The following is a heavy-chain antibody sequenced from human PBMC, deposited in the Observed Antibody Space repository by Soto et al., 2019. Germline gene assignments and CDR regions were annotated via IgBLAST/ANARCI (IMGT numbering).Heavy chain of an antibody. Sequence: QAQLQESGPGLVKPSQTLSLTCTVSGGSISSGGYYWSWIRQDPGKGLEWIGYLYYSGVTYYNPSLKSRVTISVDTSKNQFSLKLNSVTAADTAVYYCARVGRYYDSGVWGGYFEYWGQGTLVTVTS. CDR2: LYYSGVT. J-gene: IGHJ4*02. D-gene: IGHD3-22*01. CDR1: GGSISSGGYY. CDR3: ARVGRYYDSGVWGGYFEY. V-gene: IGHV4-31*03.